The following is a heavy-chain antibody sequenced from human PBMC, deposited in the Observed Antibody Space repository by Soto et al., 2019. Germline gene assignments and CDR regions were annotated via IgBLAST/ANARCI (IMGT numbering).Heavy chain of an antibody. D-gene: IGHD1-26*01. J-gene: IGHJ4*02. CDR3: ARAVGGEIYYFDY. CDR2: TYYRSKWYN. V-gene: IGHV6-1*01. Sequence: SPTLSLTFAFSGASSYGGSDNYVCIRQSPSRGLEWLGRTYYRSKWYNDYAVSVKSRITINPDTSKNQFSLQLNSVTPEDTAVYYCARAVGGEIYYFDYWGQGTL. CDR1: GASSYGGSDN.